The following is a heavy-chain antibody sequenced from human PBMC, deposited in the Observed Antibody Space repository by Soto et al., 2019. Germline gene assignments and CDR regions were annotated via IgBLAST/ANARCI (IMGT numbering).Heavy chain of an antibody. CDR3: ARDYSIYGSGSSYAFDL. Sequence: GGSLRLSCAASGFTFSSYTMHWVRQAPGKGLEWVAVISYDGSKKYYADSVKGRFTISRDNSKNTLYVQMNSLRAEDTAVYFCARDYSIYGSGSSYAFDLWGQGTMVTVSS. CDR2: ISYDGSKK. V-gene: IGHV3-30-3*01. CDR1: GFTFSSYT. D-gene: IGHD3-10*01. J-gene: IGHJ3*01.